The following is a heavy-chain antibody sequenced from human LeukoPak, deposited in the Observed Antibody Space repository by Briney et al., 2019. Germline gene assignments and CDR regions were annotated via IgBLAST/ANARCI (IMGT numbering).Heavy chain of an antibody. V-gene: IGHV1-69-2*01. CDR3: ATDRGYFDY. CDR1: GYTFTGYY. J-gene: IGHJ4*02. D-gene: IGHD3-10*01. CDR2: VDPEDGET. Sequence: ASVKVSCKASGYTFTGYYMHWVRQAPGKGLEWMGRVDPEDGETIYAEKFQGRVTITADTSTDTAYMELSSLRSEDTAVYYCATDRGYFDYWGQGTLVTVSS.